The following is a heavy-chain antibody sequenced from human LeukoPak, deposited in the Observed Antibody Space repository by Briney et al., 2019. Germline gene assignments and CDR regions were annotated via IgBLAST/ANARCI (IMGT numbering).Heavy chain of an antibody. Sequence: ASVKVSCKASGYTFTSYDINWVRQATGQGLEWMGWMNPNGGNTGYAQKFQGRVTITRNTSISTAYMELSSLRSEDTAVYYCARAPWALGYSYGSDYWGQGTLVTVSS. J-gene: IGHJ4*02. V-gene: IGHV1-8*03. CDR1: GYTFTSYD. CDR2: MNPNGGNT. CDR3: ARAPWALGYSYGSDY. D-gene: IGHD5-18*01.